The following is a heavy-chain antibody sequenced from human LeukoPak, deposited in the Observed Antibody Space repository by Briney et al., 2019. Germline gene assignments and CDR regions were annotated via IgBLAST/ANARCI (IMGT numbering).Heavy chain of an antibody. CDR3: AGDRFDY. Sequence: GGSLRLSCAASGFTFSSYAMTWVRQAPGKGLEWVSCITGTGGSTFYADSVKGRFTISRDNAKKSLYLQMNSLRDEDTAVYYCAGDRFDYWGQGTLVTVSS. CDR1: GFTFSSYA. J-gene: IGHJ4*02. V-gene: IGHV3-48*02. CDR2: ITGTGGST.